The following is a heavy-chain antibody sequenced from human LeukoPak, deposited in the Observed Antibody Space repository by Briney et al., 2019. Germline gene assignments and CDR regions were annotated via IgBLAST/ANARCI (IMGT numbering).Heavy chain of an antibody. Sequence: PGRSLRLSCAASGFTFSSYAMHWVRQAPGKGLEWVAVISYDGSNKYYADSVKGRFTISRDNSKNTLYLQMNSLRAEDTAVCYCARDAFGDSSGYWTNWGQGTLVTVSS. V-gene: IGHV3-30-3*01. CDR1: GFTFSSYA. CDR2: ISYDGSNK. D-gene: IGHD3-22*01. J-gene: IGHJ4*02. CDR3: ARDAFGDSSGYWTN.